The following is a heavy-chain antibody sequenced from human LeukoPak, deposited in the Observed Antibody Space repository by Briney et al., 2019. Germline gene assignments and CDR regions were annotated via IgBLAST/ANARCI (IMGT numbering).Heavy chain of an antibody. CDR2: ISSSSSYI. V-gene: IGHV3-21*01. J-gene: IGHJ6*03. D-gene: IGHD6-13*01. Sequence: GSLRLSCAASGFTFSSYSMNWVRQAPGKGLEWVSSISSSSSYIYYADSVKGRFTISRDNAKNSLYLQMNSLRAEDTAVYYCASYSSSFSYYYYMDVWGKGTTVTISS. CDR3: ASYSSSFSYYYYMDV. CDR1: GFTFSSYS.